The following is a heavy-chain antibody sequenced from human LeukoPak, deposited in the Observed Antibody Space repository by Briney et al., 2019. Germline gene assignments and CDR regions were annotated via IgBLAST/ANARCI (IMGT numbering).Heavy chain of an antibody. CDR3: AKTARIYARGVFDY. CDR1: GFTFSSYA. V-gene: IGHV3-23*01. Sequence: GGSLRLSCAGSGFTFSSYAMNWVRQAPGKGLEWVSVISGSGGSTYYVDSVKGRFTISRDNSKNTLYLQMNSLGAEGTAVYYCAKTARIYARGVFDYWGQGTLVSVSS. D-gene: IGHD2-8*02. CDR2: ISGSGGST. J-gene: IGHJ4*02.